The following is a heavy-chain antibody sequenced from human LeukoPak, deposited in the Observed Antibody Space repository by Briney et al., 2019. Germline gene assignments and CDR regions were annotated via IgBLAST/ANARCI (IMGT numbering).Heavy chain of an antibody. V-gene: IGHV3-23*01. D-gene: IGHD6-13*01. CDR2: ISGSGGST. Sequence: GGSLRLSCAASGFTFSRYAMSWVRQAPGKGLEWVSVISGSGGSTYYADSVKGRFTISRDNSKNTLYLQMNSLRVEDTAVYYCATDSSLSSSWYIWDSWGQGTLVTVSS. CDR1: GFTFSRYA. CDR3: ATDSSLSSSWYIWDS. J-gene: IGHJ4*02.